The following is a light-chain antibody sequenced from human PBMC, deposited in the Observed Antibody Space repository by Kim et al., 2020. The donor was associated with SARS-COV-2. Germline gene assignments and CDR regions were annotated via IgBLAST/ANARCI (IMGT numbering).Light chain of an antibody. Sequence: DIQLTQSPSTLSASVGDRVTITCRASQSISTWLAWYQQKLGKAPKLLIFDASNLESGVPPRFSGSGSGTEFTLTISSLQPDDVATYYCQQYDRDSTFGHGTKVDIK. V-gene: IGKV1-5*01. CDR1: QSISTW. CDR2: DAS. J-gene: IGKJ1*01. CDR3: QQYDRDST.